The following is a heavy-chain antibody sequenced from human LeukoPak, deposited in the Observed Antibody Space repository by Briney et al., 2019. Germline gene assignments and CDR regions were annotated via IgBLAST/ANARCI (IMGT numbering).Heavy chain of an antibody. CDR2: TSYDGNKK. CDR3: ARSSYDYGGIEGAFDY. D-gene: IGHD4-23*01. J-gene: IGHJ4*02. CDR1: GFTLTYLP. V-gene: IGHV3-30*15. Sequence: GGSLSLSCAPSGFTLTYLPMHWVRQPPGKGRECVAVTSYDGNKKNYADSVAGQFTISRDSSKNTLYLQMSSLRAEDTAVYYCARSSYDYGGIEGAFDYWGQGTLVTVSS.